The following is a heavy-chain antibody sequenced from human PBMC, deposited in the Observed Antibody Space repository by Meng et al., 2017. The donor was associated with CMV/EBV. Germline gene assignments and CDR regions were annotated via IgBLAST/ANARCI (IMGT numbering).Heavy chain of an antibody. D-gene: IGHD6-6*01. Sequence: SVKVSCKASVGTFSSYAIRWVRQAPGQGLEWMGGIIPIFGTANYEQKFQGRVTITTDESTSTAYMELSSLRSEDTAVYYCARWYSSSSTSPHAFDIWGQGTMVTVSS. J-gene: IGHJ3*02. CDR2: IIPIFGTA. V-gene: IGHV1-69*05. CDR3: ARWYSSSSTSPHAFDI. CDR1: VGTFSSYA.